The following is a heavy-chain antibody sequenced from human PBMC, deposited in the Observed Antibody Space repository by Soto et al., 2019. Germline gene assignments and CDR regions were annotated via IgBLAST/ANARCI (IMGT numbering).Heavy chain of an antibody. CDR3: AKDYDRYYASSGSLA. Sequence: EVQLLESGGGLVQPGGSLRLSCAASGFTFSSYAMSWVRQAPGKGLEWVSAISGSGGSTYYADSVKGRFTISRDNSKNTLYMQMNGLRAEDTAVYYCAKDYDRYYASSGSLAWGQGTMVTVSS. CDR2: ISGSGGST. CDR1: GFTFSSYA. D-gene: IGHD3-22*01. J-gene: IGHJ3*01. V-gene: IGHV3-23*01.